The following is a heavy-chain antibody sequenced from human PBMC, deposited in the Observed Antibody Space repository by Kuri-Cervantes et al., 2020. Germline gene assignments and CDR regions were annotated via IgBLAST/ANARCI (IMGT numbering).Heavy chain of an antibody. Sequence: SETLSLTCTVSGGSISSSSYYWGWIRQPPGKGLEWIGSIYYSGSTYYNPSLKSRVTISVDTPKNQFSLKLSSVTAADTAVFYCARGSYYYMDVWGKGTTVTDSS. CDR1: GGSISSSSYY. D-gene: IGHD2-15*01. V-gene: IGHV4-39*07. CDR2: IYYSGST. J-gene: IGHJ6*03. CDR3: ARGSYYYMDV.